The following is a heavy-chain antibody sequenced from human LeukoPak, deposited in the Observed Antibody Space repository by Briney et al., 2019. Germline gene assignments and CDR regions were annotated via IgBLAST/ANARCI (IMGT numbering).Heavy chain of an antibody. CDR1: GDSISSANYY. V-gene: IGHV4-39*07. CDR2: IYFRGST. Sequence: SETLSLTCTVSGDSISSANYYWGWVRQPPGKGLEWIGSIYFRGSTYYNPSLKSRVTISVETSKVQFSLKLSSVTAADTAVYYCARDSCSSTSCRKKFDNWGQGTLVTVSS. D-gene: IGHD2-2*01. J-gene: IGHJ4*02. CDR3: ARDSCSSTSCRKKFDN.